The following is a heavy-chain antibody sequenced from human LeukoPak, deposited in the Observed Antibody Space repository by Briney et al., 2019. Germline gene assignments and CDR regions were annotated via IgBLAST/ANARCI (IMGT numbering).Heavy chain of an antibody. V-gene: IGHV1-24*01. CDR1: GYTLIELS. CDR2: FDPEDGET. Sequence: ASVKVSCKVSGYTLIELSMHWVRQAPGKGREWMGGFDPEDGETIYAQKFQGRVTMTEDTSTDTAYMELSSLRSEDTAVYYCATDSAITVGSYYFDYWGQGTLVTVSS. CDR3: ATDSAITVGSYYFDY. D-gene: IGHD1-26*01. J-gene: IGHJ4*02.